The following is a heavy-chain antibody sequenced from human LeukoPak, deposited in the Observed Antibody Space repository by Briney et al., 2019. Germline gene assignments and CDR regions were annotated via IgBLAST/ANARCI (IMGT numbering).Heavy chain of an antibody. J-gene: IGHJ6*02. CDR1: GYTFTGYY. D-gene: IGHD3-22*01. Sequence: ASVKVSCKASGYTFTGYYMHWVRQAPGQGLEWMGWINPNSGGTNYAQKFQGRVTMTRDTSISTAYMELSRLRSDDTAVYYCARAENYYDSSGYHRPYYYGMDVWGPGNPVTVSS. CDR2: INPNSGGT. CDR3: ARAENYYDSSGYHRPYYYGMDV. V-gene: IGHV1-2*02.